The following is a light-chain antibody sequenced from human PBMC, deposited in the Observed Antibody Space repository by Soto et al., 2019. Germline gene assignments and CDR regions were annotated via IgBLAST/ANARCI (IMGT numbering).Light chain of an antibody. V-gene: IGKV1-17*03. CDR1: QGINNY. CDR2: TAS. CDR3: LQHKSYPIT. J-gene: IGKJ5*01. Sequence: DIQMTQSPSAMSASVGDRVTITCRASQGINNYLAWFQQKPGKVPKRLIYTASSLQNGVPSRFSGSGSETEFTLTISSLQPEDSATYYCLQHKSYPITLGQGTRLEI.